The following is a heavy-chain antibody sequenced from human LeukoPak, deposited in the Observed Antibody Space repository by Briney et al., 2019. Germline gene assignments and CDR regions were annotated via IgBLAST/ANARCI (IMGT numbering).Heavy chain of an antibody. CDR3: ARRRRIAGVGTDALDI. Sequence: SETLSLTCTVSGGSITNYYWTWIRQPPGKGLEWIGYIYNSESTNYIPSLKSRVTISVDTSKNQFSLKLTSVTAADTAMYYCARRRRIAGVGTDALDIWGQGTMVTVSS. J-gene: IGHJ3*02. D-gene: IGHD6-13*01. CDR1: GGSITNYY. V-gene: IGHV4-59*08. CDR2: IYNSEST.